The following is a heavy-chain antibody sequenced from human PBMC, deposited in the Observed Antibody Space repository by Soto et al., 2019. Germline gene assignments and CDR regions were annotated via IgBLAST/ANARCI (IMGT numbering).Heavy chain of an antibody. CDR1: GFTFSTYG. J-gene: IGHJ4*02. CDR2: ISYDGGSK. D-gene: IGHD3-22*01. V-gene: IGHV3-30*13. CDR3: AKEQLAMTVVVADYFDS. Sequence: QVQLVESGGGVVQPGKSLRLSCAASGFTFSTYGIHWVRQAPGKGLEWVALISYDGGSKYYGDSVKGRFIISSDNSHNRVSLQMNSLRADDTAVYFCAKEQLAMTVVVADYFDSWGQGTLVTVSS.